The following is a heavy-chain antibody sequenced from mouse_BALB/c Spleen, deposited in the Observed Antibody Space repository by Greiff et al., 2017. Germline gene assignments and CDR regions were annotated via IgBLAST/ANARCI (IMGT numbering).Heavy chain of an antibody. V-gene: IGHV5-6-2*01. D-gene: IGHD1-1*01. CDR2: INSNGGST. CDR3: ARLGGSSGDWYFDV. Sequence: EVKLMESGGGLVKLGGSLKLSCAASGFTFSSYYMSWVRQTPEKRLELVAAINSNGGSTYYPDTVKGRFTISRDNAKNTLYLQMSSLKSEDTALYYCARLGGSSGDWYFDVWGAGTTVTVSS. J-gene: IGHJ1*01. CDR1: GFTFSSYY.